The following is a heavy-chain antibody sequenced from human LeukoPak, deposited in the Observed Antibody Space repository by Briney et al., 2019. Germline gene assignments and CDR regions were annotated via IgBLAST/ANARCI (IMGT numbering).Heavy chain of an antibody. D-gene: IGHD6-19*01. CDR3: ARDLAVAGTSGNWFDP. V-gene: IGHV4-39*02. CDR2: INYSGST. CDR1: GGSISSSSYY. J-gene: IGHJ5*02. Sequence: SETLSLTCTVSGGSISSSSYYWGWIRQPPGKGLEWFGSINYSGSTYYNPSLKSRVTISVDTSKNQFSLKLSSVTAADTAVYYCARDLAVAGTSGNWFDPWGQGTLVTVSS.